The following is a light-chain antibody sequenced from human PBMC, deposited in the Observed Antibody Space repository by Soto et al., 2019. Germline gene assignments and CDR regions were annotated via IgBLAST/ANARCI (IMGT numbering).Light chain of an antibody. Sequence: DIQMTQSPSTLSASVGDRVTISYRASQSISSWLAWYQQKPGKAPKLLIYDASSLESGVPSRLSGSGSATEFTLTISSLQPDDFATYYCQQYNNYWTFGQGTKGGYQ. CDR1: QSISSW. CDR3: QQYNNYWT. J-gene: IGKJ1*01. CDR2: DAS. V-gene: IGKV1-5*01.